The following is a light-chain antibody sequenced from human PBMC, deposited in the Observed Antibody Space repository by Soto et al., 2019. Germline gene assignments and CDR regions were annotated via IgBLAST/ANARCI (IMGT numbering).Light chain of an antibody. Sequence: EIVMTQSPATLSVSPGERATLSCRASQSVSSNLAWYQQKPGQAPRLLIYGASTRATGIPARFSGSGSGTEFTLTISSLQSADFAVYYCQQYNNWPPWTFGQGTKADTK. CDR1: QSVSSN. CDR2: GAS. CDR3: QQYNNWPPWT. V-gene: IGKV3-15*01. J-gene: IGKJ1*01.